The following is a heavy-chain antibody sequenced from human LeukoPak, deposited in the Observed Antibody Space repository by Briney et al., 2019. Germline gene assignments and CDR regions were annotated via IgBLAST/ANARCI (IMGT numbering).Heavy chain of an antibody. Sequence: PGGSLRLSCAASGFRFNTYWMSWVRQAPGKGLEWVSSISSSSSSIYYADSVKGRFSISRDNAKNSLYLQMNSLRAEDTAVYYCARDLLEAPSFLEWLPQYYFDYWGQGTLVTVSS. CDR1: GFRFNTYW. CDR3: ARDLLEAPSFLEWLPQYYFDY. CDR2: ISSSSSSI. D-gene: IGHD3-3*01. J-gene: IGHJ4*02. V-gene: IGHV3-21*06.